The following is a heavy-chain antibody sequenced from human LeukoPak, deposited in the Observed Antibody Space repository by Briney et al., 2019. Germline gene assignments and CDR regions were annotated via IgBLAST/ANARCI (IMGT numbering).Heavy chain of an antibody. V-gene: IGHV3-23*01. J-gene: IGHJ3*02. CDR2: IFPSGGEI. Sequence: PGGSLRLSCAASGFTFSTFAMIWVRQPPGKGLEWVSSIFPSGGEIHYADSVKGRFTISRDNSKNTLYLQMNSLRAEDTAVYYCARVYRYLYGDYGAFDIWGQGTMVTVSS. D-gene: IGHD4-17*01. CDR3: ARVYRYLYGDYGAFDI. CDR1: GFTFSTFA.